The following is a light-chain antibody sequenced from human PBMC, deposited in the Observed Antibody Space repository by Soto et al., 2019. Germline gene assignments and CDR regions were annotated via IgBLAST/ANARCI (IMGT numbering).Light chain of an antibody. CDR1: QNLLHSNGYNY. CDR2: LGS. V-gene: IGKV2-28*01. CDR3: AHGLAPPST. J-gene: IGKJ4*01. Sequence: EIVLTQSPLSLPVTPGEPASISCRSSQNLLHSNGYNYLNWYLQKPGQSPQLLIYLGSNRASGVPDRLSGSGSGTDFTLTINRVEAEDVGLYFCAHGLAPPSTFGGGTKVQIK.